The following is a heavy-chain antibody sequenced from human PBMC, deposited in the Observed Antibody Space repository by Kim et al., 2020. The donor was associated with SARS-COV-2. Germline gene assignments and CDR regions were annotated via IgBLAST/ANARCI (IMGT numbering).Heavy chain of an antibody. D-gene: IGHD3-10*01. J-gene: IGHJ4*02. CDR2: INPSGGST. CDR3: ARDALYITMVRGVIMSY. V-gene: IGHV1-46*01. Sequence: ASVKVSCKASGYTFTSYYMHWVRQAPGQGLEWMGIINPSGGSTSYAQKFQGRVTMTRDTSTSTVYMELSSLRSEDTAVYYCARDALYITMVRGVIMSYWGQGTLVTVSS. CDR1: GYTFTSYY.